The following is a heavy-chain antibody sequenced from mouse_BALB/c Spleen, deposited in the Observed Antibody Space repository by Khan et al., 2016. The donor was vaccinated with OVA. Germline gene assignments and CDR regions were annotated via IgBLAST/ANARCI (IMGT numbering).Heavy chain of an antibody. CDR1: GFTFSTYA. Sequence: EVELVESGGGLVKPGGSLKLSCAASGFTFSTYAMSWVRQTPEKRLEWVASISSGGGTYYPDSVKGRFTISRDNAGNILYLQMSSLRSEDTAMYYCARGPYYGSYSDYWYFDVWGAGTTVTVSS. CDR3: ARGPYYGSYSDYWYFDV. J-gene: IGHJ1*01. CDR2: ISSGGGT. V-gene: IGHV5-6-5*01. D-gene: IGHD1-1*01.